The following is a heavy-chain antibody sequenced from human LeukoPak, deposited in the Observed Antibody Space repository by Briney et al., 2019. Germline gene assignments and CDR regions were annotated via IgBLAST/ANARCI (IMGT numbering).Heavy chain of an antibody. CDR3: AKGAVVVPAAMQGRDNWFDP. CDR1: GFTFSSYA. CDR2: ISGSGGST. D-gene: IGHD2-2*01. V-gene: IGHV3-23*01. Sequence: GGSLRLSCAASGFTFSSYAMSWVRQAPGKGLERVSAISGSGGSTYYADSVKGRFTISRDNSKNTLYLQMNSLRAEDTAVYYCAKGAVVVPAAMQGRDNWFDPWGQETLVTVSS. J-gene: IGHJ5*02.